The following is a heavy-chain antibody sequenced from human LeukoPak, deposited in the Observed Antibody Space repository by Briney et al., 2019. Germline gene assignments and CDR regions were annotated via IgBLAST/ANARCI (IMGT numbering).Heavy chain of an antibody. J-gene: IGHJ4*02. D-gene: IGHD3-10*01. Sequence: PSETLSLTCAVYGGSFSGYYWSWIRQPPGKGLEWIGEINHSGSTNYNPSLKSRVTISVDTSKNQFSLKLSSVTAADTAVYYCARGSVYGSGSYPTYYFDYWGQGTLVTVSS. CDR1: GGSFSGYY. V-gene: IGHV4-34*01. CDR3: ARGSVYGSGSYPTYYFDY. CDR2: INHSGST.